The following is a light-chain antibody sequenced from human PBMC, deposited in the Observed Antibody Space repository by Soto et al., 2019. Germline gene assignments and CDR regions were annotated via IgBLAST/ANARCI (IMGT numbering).Light chain of an antibody. CDR2: GVS. V-gene: IGKV3-20*01. CDR3: QQYGSSPWT. CDR1: QSVSNSY. Sequence: EIVLTQSPGTLSLSPGERATLSCRASQSVSNSYLAWYQQKPGQPPRLLIYGVSSRATGIPDRFSGSGSGTDFTLTISRLEPEDFAVYYCQQYGSSPWTFGQGTKVDIK. J-gene: IGKJ1*01.